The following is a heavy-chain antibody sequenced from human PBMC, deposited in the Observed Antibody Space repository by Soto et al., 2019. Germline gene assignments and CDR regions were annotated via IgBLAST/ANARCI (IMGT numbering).Heavy chain of an antibody. D-gene: IGHD1-26*01. V-gene: IGHV4-34*01. CDR1: GGSFSGYY. CDR3: AQGGGSYPNWFDP. CDR2: INHSGST. J-gene: IGHJ5*02. Sequence: ASETLSLTCAVYGGSFSGYYWSWIRQPPGKGLEWIGEINHSGSTNYNPSLKSRVTISVDTSKNQFSLKLSSVTAADTAVYYCAQGGGSYPNWFDPWGQGTLVTVSS.